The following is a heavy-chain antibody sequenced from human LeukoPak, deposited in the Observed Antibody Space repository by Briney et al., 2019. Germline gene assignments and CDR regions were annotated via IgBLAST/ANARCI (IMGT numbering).Heavy chain of an antibody. CDR1: GGSISSYY. CDR3: ARTTTVVTYFDY. CDR2: IYYSGST. D-gene: IGHD4-23*01. V-gene: IGHV4-59*01. Sequence: KPSETLSLTCTVSGGSISSYYWSWIRQPPGKGLEWIGYIYYSGSTNYNPSLKSRVTISVDTSKNQFSLKLSSVTAADTAVYYCARTTTVVTYFDYWGQGTPVTVSS. J-gene: IGHJ4*02.